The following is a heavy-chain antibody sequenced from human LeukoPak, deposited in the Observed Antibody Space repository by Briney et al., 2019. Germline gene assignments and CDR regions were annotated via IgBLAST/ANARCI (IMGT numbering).Heavy chain of an antibody. CDR1: GFTVSSNY. D-gene: IGHD7-27*01. CDR2: IYSGGST. CDR3: TRNWGSDNRFDP. Sequence: GGSLRLSCAASGFTVSSNYMTWVRQAPGKGLEWVSVIYSGGSTYYADSVKGRFTISRDNSKNTLYLQMNSLRAEDTAVYYCTRNWGSDNRFDPWGQGTLVTVSS. J-gene: IGHJ5*02. V-gene: IGHV3-53*01.